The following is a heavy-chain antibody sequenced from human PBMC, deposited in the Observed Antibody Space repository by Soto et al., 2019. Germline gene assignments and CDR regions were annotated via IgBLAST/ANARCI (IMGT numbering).Heavy chain of an antibody. CDR2: IYYSGST. J-gene: IGHJ4*02. D-gene: IGHD3-10*01. CDR1: GGSISSYY. Sequence: SETLSLTCTVSGGSISSYYWSWIRQPPGKGLEWIGYIYYSGSTNYNPSLKSRVTISVDTSKNQFSLKLSSVTAADTAVYYCARRGSGGYGSGSYSPEPYFDYWGQGTLVTVSS. CDR3: ARRGSGGYGSGSYSPEPYFDY. V-gene: IGHV4-59*08.